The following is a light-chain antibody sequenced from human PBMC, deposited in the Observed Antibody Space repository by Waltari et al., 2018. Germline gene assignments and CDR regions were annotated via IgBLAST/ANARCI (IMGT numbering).Light chain of an antibody. CDR3: CSYAGSSTVV. CDR1: SSDVGTYTL. CDR2: EVS. Sequence: QSALTQPASVSGSPGQAITISCTGTSSDVGTYTLVSWYQPHPGKAPKLMIDEVSKRPSGVSYRFSGSKSGNTASLTISGLQTDDEADYYCCSYAGSSTVVFGGGTKLTVL. J-gene: IGLJ2*01. V-gene: IGLV2-23*02.